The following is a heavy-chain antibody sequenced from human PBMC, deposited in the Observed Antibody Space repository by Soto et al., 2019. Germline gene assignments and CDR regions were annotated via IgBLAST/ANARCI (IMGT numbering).Heavy chain of an antibody. J-gene: IGHJ5*02. CDR3: ARGHCRGGSGYSVQHWFDP. V-gene: IGHV4-4*02. Sequence: QVQLQESGPGLVKPSGTLSLTCAVSGGSISSSNWWSWVRQPPGKGLEWIGEMYHSGSTNHNPSLTSRVTTSVDKSKNQFSLKLSSVTAADTAVYYCARGHCRGGSGYSVQHWFDPWGQGTLVTVSS. CDR1: GGSISSSNW. CDR2: MYHSGST. D-gene: IGHD2-15*01.